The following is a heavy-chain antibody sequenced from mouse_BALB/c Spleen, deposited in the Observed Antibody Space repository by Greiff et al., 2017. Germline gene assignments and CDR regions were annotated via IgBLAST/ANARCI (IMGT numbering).Heavy chain of an antibody. D-gene: IGHD3-2*01. CDR3: AREGGDSSGYPYGFAY. Sequence: VQLQQSGPELVKPGASVKMSCKASGYTFTSYVMHWVKQKPGQGLEWIGYINPNNDGTKYNEKFKGKATLTSAKSSSTAYMELSILTSEDSAVYYCAREGGDSSGYPYGFAYWGQGTLVTVSA. J-gene: IGHJ3*01. CDR2: INPNNDGT. CDR1: GYTFTSYV. V-gene: IGHV1-14*01.